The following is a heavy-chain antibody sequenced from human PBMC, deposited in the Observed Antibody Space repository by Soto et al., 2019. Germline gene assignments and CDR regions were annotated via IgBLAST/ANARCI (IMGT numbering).Heavy chain of an antibody. CDR1: GFTFSSNG. Sequence: GGSLRLSCAASGFTFSSNGMHWVRQAPGKGLEWVALISYDGSNTDYAESAKGRFTISRDDSKNTLSLQMNSLRIEDTALYYCARDLSSYYGSGGQPYYYYGMDVWGQGTTVTVSS. D-gene: IGHD3-10*01. J-gene: IGHJ6*02. V-gene: IGHV3-30-3*01. CDR2: ISYDGSNT. CDR3: ARDLSSYYGSGGQPYYYYGMDV.